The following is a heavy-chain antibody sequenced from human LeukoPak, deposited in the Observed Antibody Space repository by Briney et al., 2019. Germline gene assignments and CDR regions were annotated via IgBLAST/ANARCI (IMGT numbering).Heavy chain of an antibody. D-gene: IGHD5-12*01. Sequence: VGSLRLSCAASGFTFSSYWMHWVRQAPRKGLVWVSRINIDGSSTSYADSVKGQFTISRDNAKNTLYLQMNSLRAEDTAVYYCARDLGPPGYSGYDWFDYWGQGTLVTVSS. CDR1: GFTFSSYW. CDR3: ARDLGPPGYSGYDWFDY. J-gene: IGHJ4*02. CDR2: INIDGSST. V-gene: IGHV3-74*01.